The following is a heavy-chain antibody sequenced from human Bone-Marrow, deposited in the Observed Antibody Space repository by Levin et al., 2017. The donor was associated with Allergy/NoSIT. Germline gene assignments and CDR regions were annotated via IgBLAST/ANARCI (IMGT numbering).Heavy chain of an antibody. V-gene: IGHV3-13*04. D-gene: IGHD2-2*01. CDR2: IGTAADS. CDR1: GFTFSSHD. J-gene: IGHJ4*02. CDR3: ARVALPRYCTSTSCSDSGYYFDY. Sequence: ESLKISCAASGFTFSSHDMHWVRQATGRGLEWVSAIGTAADSYYSGSVKGRFTVSRDNAKNSFYLQMNSLRAGDTAVYYCARVALPRYCTSTSCSDSGYYFDYWGQGTLVTVSS.